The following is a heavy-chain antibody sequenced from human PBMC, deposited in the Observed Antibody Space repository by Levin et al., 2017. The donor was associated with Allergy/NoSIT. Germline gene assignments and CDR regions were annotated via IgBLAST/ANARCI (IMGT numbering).Heavy chain of an antibody. J-gene: IGHJ4*02. CDR3: ARDLLEDQPLLHGFDY. CDR2: ISAYNGNT. V-gene: IGHV1-18*01. CDR1: GYTFTSYG. D-gene: IGHD2-2*01. Sequence: ASVKVSCKASGYTFTSYGISWVRQAPGQGLEWMGWISAYNGNTNYAQKLQGRVTMTTDTSTSTAYMELRSLRSDDTAVYYCARDLLEDQPLLHGFDYWGQGTLVTVSS.